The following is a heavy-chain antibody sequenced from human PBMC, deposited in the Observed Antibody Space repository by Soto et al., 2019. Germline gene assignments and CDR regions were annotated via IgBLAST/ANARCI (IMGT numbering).Heavy chain of an antibody. J-gene: IGHJ6*02. V-gene: IGHV1-2*02. CDR2: INPQTGGT. Sequence: GASVKVSCKASGYTFTGYYIHWVREAPGQGLEWMGWINPQTGGTSYAQKFQGRVTLSRDTSINTAYLGLSRLRFDDAAVYFCARERYQVISDGMDVWGQGTTVTVSS. CDR3: ARERYQVISDGMDV. D-gene: IGHD2-2*01. CDR1: GYTFTGYY.